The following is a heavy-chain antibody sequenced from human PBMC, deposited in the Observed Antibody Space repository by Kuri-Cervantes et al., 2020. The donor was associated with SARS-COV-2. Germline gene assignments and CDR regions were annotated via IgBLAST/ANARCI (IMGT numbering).Heavy chain of an antibody. Sequence: SETLSLTCTVSGGSISSGGYYWSWIRQHPGKGLEWIGYIYYSGSTYYNPSLKSRVTISVGASKNQFSLKLTSVTAADTAVYYCARVDYAGNYYYYGMDVWGQGTTVTVSS. D-gene: IGHD4-17*01. CDR2: IYYSGST. J-gene: IGHJ6*02. CDR3: ARVDYAGNYYYYGMDV. V-gene: IGHV4-31*03. CDR1: GGSISSGGYY.